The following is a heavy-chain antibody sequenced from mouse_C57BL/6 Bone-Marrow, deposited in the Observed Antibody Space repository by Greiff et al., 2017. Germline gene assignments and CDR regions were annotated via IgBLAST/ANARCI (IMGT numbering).Heavy chain of an antibody. CDR2: FHPYNDDT. CDR1: GYTFTTYP. J-gene: IGHJ2*01. D-gene: IGHD2-4*01. Sequence: QVQLQQPGAELVKPGASVKMSCKASGYTFTTYPIEWMKQNHGKSLEWIGNFHPYNDDTKYNEKFKGKATLTVEKSSSTVYLELSRLTSDDSAVYYSAGGCNYGGYYFAYWGQGTMLTVAA. V-gene: IGHV1-47*01. CDR3: AGGCNYGGYYFAY.